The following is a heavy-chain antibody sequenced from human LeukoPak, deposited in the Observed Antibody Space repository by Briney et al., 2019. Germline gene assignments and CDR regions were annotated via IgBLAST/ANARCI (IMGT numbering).Heavy chain of an antibody. CDR1: GFTFDDYA. Sequence: SLGLSCAASGFTFDDYAMHWVRQAPGKGLEWVSGISWNSGSIGYADSVKGRFTISRDNAKNSLYLQMNSLRAEDTAVYYCARDAKMNYYDSSGDYYYYYMDVWGKGTTVTVSS. CDR3: ARDAKMNYYDSSGDYYYYYMDV. D-gene: IGHD3-22*01. J-gene: IGHJ6*03. CDR2: ISWNSGSI. V-gene: IGHV3-9*01.